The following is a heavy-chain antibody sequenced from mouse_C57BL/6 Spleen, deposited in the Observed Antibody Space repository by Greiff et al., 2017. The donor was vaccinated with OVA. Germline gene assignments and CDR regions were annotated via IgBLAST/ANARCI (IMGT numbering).Heavy chain of an antibody. CDR1: GYTFTDYE. V-gene: IGHV1-15*01. CDR2: IDPETGGT. CDR3: TYYYGSSPYAMDY. Sequence: VQLQQSGAELVRPGASVKMSCKASGYTFTDYEMHWVKQTPVHGLEWIGAIDPETGGTAYNQKFKGKAILTADKSSSTAYMELRSLTSEDSAVYYCTYYYGSSPYAMDYWGQGTSVTVSS. J-gene: IGHJ4*01. D-gene: IGHD1-1*01.